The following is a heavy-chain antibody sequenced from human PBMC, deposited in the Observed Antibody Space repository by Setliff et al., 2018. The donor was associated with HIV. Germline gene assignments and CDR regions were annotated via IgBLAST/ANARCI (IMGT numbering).Heavy chain of an antibody. Sequence: GESLKISCKTSGYSFTTYWIGWVRQMPGKGLEWMGIIYCGDSRTRYSPSFQGQVTISADKSITTAYLQWSSLKASDTAIYYCGRYASGSYYFDYWGQGTLVTSP. J-gene: IGHJ4*02. CDR1: GYSFTTYW. V-gene: IGHV5-51*01. CDR2: IYCGDSRT. CDR3: GRYASGSYYFDY. D-gene: IGHD3-10*01.